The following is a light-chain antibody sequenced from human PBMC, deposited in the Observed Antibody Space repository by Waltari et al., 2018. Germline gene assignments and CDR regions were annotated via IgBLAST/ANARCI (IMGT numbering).Light chain of an antibody. J-gene: IGKJ2*01. Sequence: IVLKQSPGNLSLTPGARSALPCRVSQSVSSSYLAWYQQKPGQAPRLLIYGASNRATGIPDRFSGSGSGTDFSLTISRLEPEDFAVYFCQQYSSAPNTFGQGTKLEIK. V-gene: IGKV3-20*01. CDR1: QSVSSSY. CDR2: GAS. CDR3: QQYSSAPNT.